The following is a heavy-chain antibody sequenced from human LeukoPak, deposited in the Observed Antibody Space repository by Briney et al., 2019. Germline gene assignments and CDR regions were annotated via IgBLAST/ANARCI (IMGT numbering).Heavy chain of an antibody. CDR3: ARPGGSGRYIFDY. CDR2: IYYSGNT. D-gene: IGHD6-19*01. Sequence: SETLSLTCTVSGGSISSSIYYWGWIRQPPGKGLEWIGSIYYSGNTYYNPSLKSRVTISVDTSKNQFSLKLSSVTATDTAVYYCARPGGSGRYIFDYWGQGTLVTVSS. V-gene: IGHV4-39*01. J-gene: IGHJ4*02. CDR1: GGSISSSIYY.